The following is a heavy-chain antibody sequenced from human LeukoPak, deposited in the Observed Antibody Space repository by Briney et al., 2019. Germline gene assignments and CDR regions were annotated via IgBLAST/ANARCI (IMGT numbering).Heavy chain of an antibody. D-gene: IGHD4-17*01. Sequence: SQTLSLTCAISGDSVSSNSAAWNWIRQSPSRGLEWLGRTYYRSKWYNDYAVSVKSRITINPDTSKNQFSLQLNSVTPEDTAVHYCARVANYGDYEVQYYFDYWGQGTLVTVSS. V-gene: IGHV6-1*01. CDR1: GDSVSSNSAA. CDR3: ARVANYGDYEVQYYFDY. J-gene: IGHJ4*02. CDR2: TYYRSKWYN.